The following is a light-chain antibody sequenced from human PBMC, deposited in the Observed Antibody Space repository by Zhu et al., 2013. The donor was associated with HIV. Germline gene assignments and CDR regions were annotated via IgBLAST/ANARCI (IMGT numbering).Light chain of an antibody. J-gene: IGKJ2*03. CDR1: QGISSG. V-gene: IGKV1D-13*01. Sequence: AIQLTQSPSSLSASVGDRVTITCRASQGISSGLAWYQHKPGKAPKLLIYDASSLKSGVPSRFSGSGSGTDYTLTIISLQPEDFSTYYCQQFNNYPPSFGQGTKLEIK. CDR3: QQFNNYPPS. CDR2: DAS.